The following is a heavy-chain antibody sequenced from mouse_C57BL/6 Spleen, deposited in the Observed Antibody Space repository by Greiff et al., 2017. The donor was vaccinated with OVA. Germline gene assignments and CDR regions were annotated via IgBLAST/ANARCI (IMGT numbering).Heavy chain of an antibody. CDR1: GYTFTSYW. CDR2: IYPGSGST. CDR3: AREEQLRLLGVFDY. Sequence: QVQLQQPGAELVKPGASVKMSCKASGYTFTSYWITWVKQRPGQGLEWIGDIYPGSGSTNYNEKFKSKATLTVDTSSSTAYMQLSSLTSEDSAVYYCAREEQLRLLGVFDYWGQGTTLTVSS. V-gene: IGHV1-55*01. J-gene: IGHJ2*01. D-gene: IGHD3-2*02.